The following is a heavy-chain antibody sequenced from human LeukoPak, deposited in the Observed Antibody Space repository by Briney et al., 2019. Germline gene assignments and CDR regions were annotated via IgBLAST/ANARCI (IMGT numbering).Heavy chain of an antibody. D-gene: IGHD4-11*01. CDR1: GFTFSSYI. CDR2: ISSSSSYI. V-gene: IGHV3-21*01. J-gene: IGHJ4*02. Sequence: GGSLRLSCAASGFTFSSYIMNWVRQAPGKGLEWVSSISSSSSYIYYADSVKGRFTISRDNAKNSLYLQMNSLRAEDTAVYYCARDFTVTTRLFDYWGQGTLVTVSS. CDR3: ARDFTVTTRLFDY.